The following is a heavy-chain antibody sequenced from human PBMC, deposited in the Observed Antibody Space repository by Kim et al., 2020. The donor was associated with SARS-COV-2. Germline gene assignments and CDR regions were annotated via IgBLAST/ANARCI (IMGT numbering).Heavy chain of an antibody. CDR2: INGGGSTT. CDR1: GFTFNTYL. CDR3: ARAHGMDV. J-gene: IGHJ6*02. Sequence: GRSLRLSCAASGFTFNTYLMHWVRQAPGKGLVWVSHINGGGSTTNYADSVKGRFTISRDNAKNTLYLEMNSLRAEDTAVYYCARAHGMDVWGQGTTVTVSS. V-gene: IGHV3-74*01.